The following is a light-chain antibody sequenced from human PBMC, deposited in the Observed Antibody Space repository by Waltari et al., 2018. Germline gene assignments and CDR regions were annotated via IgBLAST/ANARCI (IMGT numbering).Light chain of an antibody. CDR1: ESVSNF. J-gene: IGKJ1*01. CDR3: QQYNIWPWT. CDR2: DAS. V-gene: IGKV3-11*01. Sequence: EIVLTQSPATLSLSPGERATLSCRASESVSNFLAWYQQRPGQAPRPLLYDASNRAPGIPARLRGSGSGTDFTLTISSLEPEDSAIYYCQQYNIWPWTFGPGTNVDIK.